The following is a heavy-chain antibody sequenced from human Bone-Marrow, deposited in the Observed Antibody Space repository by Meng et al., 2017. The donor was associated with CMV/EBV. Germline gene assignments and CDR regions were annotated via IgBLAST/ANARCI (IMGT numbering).Heavy chain of an antibody. J-gene: IGHJ6*02. CDR1: GDSVSSNSAA. D-gene: IGHD3-22*01. V-gene: IGHV6-1*01. CDR2: TYYRSKWYN. CDR3: ARDYYDSGGYYYTEGYYHGLDV. Sequence: SQTLSLTCALSGDSVSSNSAAWNCIRQSPSRGLEWLGRTYYRSKWYNDYAISVKSRITINPDTSKNQFSLQLNSVTPEDTAVYYCARDYYDSGGYYYTEGYYHGLDVWGQGTTVTVSS.